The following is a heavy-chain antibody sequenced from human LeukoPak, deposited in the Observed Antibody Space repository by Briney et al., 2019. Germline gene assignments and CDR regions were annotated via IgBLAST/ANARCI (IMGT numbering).Heavy chain of an antibody. D-gene: IGHD6-6*01. J-gene: IGHJ4*02. Sequence: GGSLRLSCAASGFTFSSYSMNWVRQAPGRGLEWVSSISSSSSYIYYADSVKGRFTIARDNDKNSLYLQMNSLRAEDAAVYYCPRDPRAGRVARPGYLDYWSQGTMVTVSS. CDR1: GFTFSSYS. CDR2: ISSSSSYI. V-gene: IGHV3-21*01. CDR3: PRDPRAGRVARPGYLDY.